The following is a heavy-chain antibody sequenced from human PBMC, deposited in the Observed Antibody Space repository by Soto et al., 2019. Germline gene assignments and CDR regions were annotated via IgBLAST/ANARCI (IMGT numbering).Heavy chain of an antibody. V-gene: IGHV4-34*01. D-gene: IGHD3-16*02. J-gene: IGHJ4*02. Sequence: QVQLQQWGAGLLKPSETLSLTCAVYGGSFSGYYWSWIRQPPGKGLEWIGEINHSGSTNYNPSLKSRVTISVDTAKNQFSLRLSSVTAAATAVYYCAREGFFYYIWGSYRPFDYWGQGTLVTVSS. CDR1: GGSFSGYY. CDR3: AREGFFYYIWGSYRPFDY. CDR2: INHSGST.